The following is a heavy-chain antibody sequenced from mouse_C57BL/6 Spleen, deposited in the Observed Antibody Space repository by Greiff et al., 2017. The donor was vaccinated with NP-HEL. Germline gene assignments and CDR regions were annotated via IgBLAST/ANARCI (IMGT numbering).Heavy chain of an antibody. CDR2: INPNNGGT. J-gene: IGHJ4*01. CDR3: ASTYYYGSSYGAMDY. V-gene: IGHV1-26*01. Sequence: QQQSGPELVKPGASVKISCKASGYTFTDYYMNWVKQSHGKSLEWIGDINPNNGGTSYNQKFKGKATLTVDKSSSTAYMELRSLTSEDSAVYYCASTYYYGSSYGAMDYWGQGTSVTVSS. CDR1: GYTFTDYY. D-gene: IGHD1-1*01.